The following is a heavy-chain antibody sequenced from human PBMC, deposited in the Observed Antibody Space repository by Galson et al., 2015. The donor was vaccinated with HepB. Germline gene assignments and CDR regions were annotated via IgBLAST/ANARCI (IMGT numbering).Heavy chain of an antibody. V-gene: IGHV5-51*03. D-gene: IGHD3-10*01. Sequence: QSGAEVKKPGEXLKISCKGSGYSFTSYWIGWVRQMPGKGLXWMGIIYPGYSDTRYSPSFQGQVTISADKSISTAYLQWSSLKASDTAMYYCARLLTLPRRGGWFGELLTLGAFDIWGQGTMVTVSS. J-gene: IGHJ3*02. CDR2: IYPGYSDT. CDR1: GYSFTSYW. CDR3: ARLLTLPRRGGWFGELLTLGAFDI.